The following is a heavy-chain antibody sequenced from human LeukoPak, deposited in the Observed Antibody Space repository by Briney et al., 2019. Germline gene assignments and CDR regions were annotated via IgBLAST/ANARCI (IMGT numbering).Heavy chain of an antibody. V-gene: IGHV1-8*03. D-gene: IGHD3-3*01. CDR2: MDPNSGNT. J-gene: IGHJ4*02. Sequence: GASVKVSCKASGYTFTSYDINWVRQATGQGLEWMGWMDPNSGNTGYAQKFQGRVTITRNTSISTAYMELSSLRSEDTAVYYCARGGGYDFWSGYYWVWGQGTLVTVSS. CDR3: ARGGGYDFWSGYYWV. CDR1: GYTFTSYD.